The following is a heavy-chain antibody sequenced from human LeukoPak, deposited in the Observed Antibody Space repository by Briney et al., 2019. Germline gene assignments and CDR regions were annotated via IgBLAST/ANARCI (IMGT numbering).Heavy chain of an antibody. CDR1: GVSISSYY. CDR3: ARVLYCGGGCYSGMDV. D-gene: IGHD2-21*01. Sequence: PSETLSLTCAVSGVSISSYYWSWIRQPPGKGLEWIGYIYYSGSNKYNPSLKRRVTKSVDNSNNHFSLKLSSVNAADTAVYYCARVLYCGGGCYSGMDVWGKGTTVTVSS. CDR2: IYYSGSN. J-gene: IGHJ6*03. V-gene: IGHV4-59*01.